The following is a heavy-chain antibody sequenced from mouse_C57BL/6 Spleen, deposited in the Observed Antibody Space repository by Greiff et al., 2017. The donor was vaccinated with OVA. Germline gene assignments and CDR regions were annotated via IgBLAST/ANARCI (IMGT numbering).Heavy chain of an antibody. Sequence: EVKLVESGPGLVKPSQSLSLTCSVTGYSITSGYYWNWIRQFPGNKLEWMGYISYDGSNNYNPSLKNRISITRDTSKNQFFLKLNSVTTEDTATYYCAREGYCGSPWFAYWGQGTLVTVSA. CDR2: ISYDGSN. D-gene: IGHD2-2*01. CDR3: AREGYCGSPWFAY. J-gene: IGHJ3*01. V-gene: IGHV3-6*01. CDR1: GYSITSGYY.